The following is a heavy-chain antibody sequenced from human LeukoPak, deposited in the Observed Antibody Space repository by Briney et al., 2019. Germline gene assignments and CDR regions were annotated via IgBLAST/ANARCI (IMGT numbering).Heavy chain of an antibody. CDR3: AKDGGEYYDILTGYYPRLYYMDV. J-gene: IGHJ6*03. V-gene: IGHV3-23*01. Sequence: GGSLRLSCVASGFTFSTYGMSWVRQAPGKGLEWFSAISVSGGSTYYADSVKGRFTISRDNSKNTLYLQMNSLRAEDTAVYYCAKDGGEYYDILTGYYPRLYYMDVWGKGTTVTISS. D-gene: IGHD3-9*01. CDR2: ISVSGGST. CDR1: GFTFSTYG.